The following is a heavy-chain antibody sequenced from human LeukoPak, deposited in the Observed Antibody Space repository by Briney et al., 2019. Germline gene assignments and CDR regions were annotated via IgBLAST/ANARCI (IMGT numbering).Heavy chain of an antibody. J-gene: IGHJ5*02. D-gene: IGHD3-22*01. V-gene: IGHV7-4-1*02. CDR3: VRDVGNYDSRGYYLGWFDP. Sequence: VASVTVSCKASGYTFTSYAMNWVRQAPGQGLEWMGWINTNTGNPTYAQGFTGRFVFFLDTSVTTAYLQISSLKAEDTAVYYCVRDVGNYDSRGYYLGWFDPWGQGTLVTVFS. CDR1: GYTFTSYA. CDR2: INTNTGNP.